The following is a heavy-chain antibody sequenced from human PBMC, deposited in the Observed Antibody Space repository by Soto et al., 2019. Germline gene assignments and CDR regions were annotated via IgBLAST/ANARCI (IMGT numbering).Heavy chain of an antibody. Sequence: GGSLRLSCAASGFTFSSYGMHWIRQAPGKGLEWVAVISYDGSDKHFADSVKGRFTISRDNSKNTLYLQMNSLRAEDTAVYYCAKDSGRGSADYYFDYWGQGTLVTVS. D-gene: IGHD3-10*01. J-gene: IGHJ4*02. CDR2: ISYDGSDK. CDR1: GFTFSSYG. V-gene: IGHV3-30*18. CDR3: AKDSGRGSADYYFDY.